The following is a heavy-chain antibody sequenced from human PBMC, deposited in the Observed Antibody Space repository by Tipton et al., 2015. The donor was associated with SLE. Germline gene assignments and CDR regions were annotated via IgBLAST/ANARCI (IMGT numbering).Heavy chain of an antibody. Sequence: TLSLTCTVSGGSISSGSYFYTWIRQPAGKGLEWIGYIYYSGSTNYNPSLKSRVTISVDTSKNQFSLKLSSVTAADTAVYYCARASRIGDIWGQGTMVTVSS. D-gene: IGHD3-22*01. CDR3: ARASRIGDI. J-gene: IGHJ3*02. CDR2: IYYSGST. CDR1: GGSISSGSYF. V-gene: IGHV4-61*10.